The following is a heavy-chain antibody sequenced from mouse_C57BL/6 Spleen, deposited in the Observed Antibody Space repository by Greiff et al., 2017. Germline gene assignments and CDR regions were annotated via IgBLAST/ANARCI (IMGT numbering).Heavy chain of an antibody. J-gene: IGHJ4*01. V-gene: IGHV1-50*01. CDR1: GYTFTSYW. D-gene: IGHD6-5*01. CDR3: ARRSLRAYNY. CDR2: IDPSDSYT. Sequence: QVQLQQPGAELVKPGASVKLSCKASGYTFTSYWMQWVKQRPGQGLEWIGEIDPSDSYTNSNQKFKGKATLTVDTSSSTAYMQLSSLTSEYSAVYYCARRSLRAYNYWGQGTSVTVSS.